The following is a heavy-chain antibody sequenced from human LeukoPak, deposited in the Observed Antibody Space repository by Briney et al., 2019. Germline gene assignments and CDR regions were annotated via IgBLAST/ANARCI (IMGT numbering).Heavy chain of an antibody. J-gene: IGHJ4*02. Sequence: PGRSLRLSCAASGFIFSSYNMHWVRQAPGKGLEWVAVISYDGSNKYYADSVKGRFTISRDNSKNTLYLQMNSLRAEDTAVYYCAKVKGLQNPADVWFGDPFDYWGQGTLVTVSS. D-gene: IGHD3-10*01. CDR2: ISYDGSNK. V-gene: IGHV3-30*18. CDR3: AKVKGLQNPADVWFGDPFDY. CDR1: GFIFSSYN.